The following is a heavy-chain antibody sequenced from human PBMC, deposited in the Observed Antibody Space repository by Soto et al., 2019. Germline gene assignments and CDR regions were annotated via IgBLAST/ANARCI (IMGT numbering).Heavy chain of an antibody. V-gene: IGHV1-3*01. CDR3: AGVGHDSRGPDH. CDR1: GYTFTSYA. D-gene: IGHD3-22*01. J-gene: IGHJ4*02. Sequence: QVQLVQSGAEVKKPGASVKVSCKASGYTFTSYAMHWVRQAPGQRLEWMGWINAGNGNTKYSQKFQGRVTITRDTSASTAYMELSSLRSEDTAVYYRAGVGHDSRGPDHWGQGTLVTVSS. CDR2: INAGNGNT.